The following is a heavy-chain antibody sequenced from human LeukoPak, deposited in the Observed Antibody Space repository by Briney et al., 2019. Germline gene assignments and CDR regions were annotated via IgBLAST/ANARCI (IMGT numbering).Heavy chain of an antibody. CDR1: GYTFTGYY. CDR2: INPNSGGT. CDR3: ARTLPYCTNGVCIDY. J-gene: IGHJ4*02. Sequence: ASVKVSCKASGYTFTGYYMHWVRQAPGQGLEWMGWINPNSGGTNYAQKFQGRVTMTRDTSISTAYMELSRLRSDDTAVYYCARTLPYCTNGVCIDYWGQGTLVTVSS. V-gene: IGHV1-2*02. D-gene: IGHD2-8*01.